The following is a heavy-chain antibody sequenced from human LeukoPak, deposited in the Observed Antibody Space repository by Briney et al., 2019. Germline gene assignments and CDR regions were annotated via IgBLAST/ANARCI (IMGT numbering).Heavy chain of an antibody. CDR3: ARDGALDY. J-gene: IGHJ4*02. V-gene: IGHV3-30-3*01. CDR1: GFTFSSYA. D-gene: IGHD3-16*01. Sequence: GGSLRLSCAASGFTFSSYAMHWVRQAPGKGLEWVAVISYDGSNKYYADSVKGRFTISRDNSKNTLYLQMNSLRAEDTAVYYCARDGALDYWGQGTLVTVSS. CDR2: ISYDGSNK.